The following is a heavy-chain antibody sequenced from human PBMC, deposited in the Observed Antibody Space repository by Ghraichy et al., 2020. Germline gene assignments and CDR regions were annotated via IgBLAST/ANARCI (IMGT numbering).Heavy chain of an antibody. Sequence: SETLSLTCTVSGGSISSYYWSWIRQPAGKGLEWIGRIYTSGSTNYNPSLKSRVTMSVDTSKNQFSLKLSSVTAADTAVYYCARMYDSSEGNPHFDPWGQGTLVTVSS. CDR2: IYTSGST. J-gene: IGHJ5*02. CDR1: GGSISSYY. V-gene: IGHV4-4*07. D-gene: IGHD3-22*01. CDR3: ARMYDSSEGNPHFDP.